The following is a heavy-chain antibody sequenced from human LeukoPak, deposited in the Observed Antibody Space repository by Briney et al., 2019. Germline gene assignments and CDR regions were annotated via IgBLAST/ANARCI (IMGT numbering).Heavy chain of an antibody. CDR3: ARHMRVGATTWPNGMDV. J-gene: IGHJ6*02. D-gene: IGHD1-26*01. V-gene: IGHV5-51*01. CDR2: IYPGDSDT. Sequence: GESLKISCKGSGYSFTSYWTGWVRQMPGKGLEWMGIIYPGDSDTRYSPSFQGQVTISADKSISTAYLQWSSLKASDTAMYYCARHMRVGATTWPNGMDVWGQGTTVTVSS. CDR1: GYSFTSYW.